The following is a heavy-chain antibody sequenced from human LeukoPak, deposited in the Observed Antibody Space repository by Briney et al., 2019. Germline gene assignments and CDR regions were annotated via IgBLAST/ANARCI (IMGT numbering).Heavy chain of an antibody. CDR3: AREQLWPFHDAFDI. J-gene: IGHJ3*02. CDR1: GDSVSSKSAA. Sequence: SQTLSLTCAISGDSVSSKSAAWNWIRQSPSRDLEWLGRTYYRSKGYNDYAVSMKRRITINPDTSKNQFSLQLNSVTPEDTAVYHCAREQLWPFHDAFDIWGQGTTVTVSS. D-gene: IGHD5-18*01. V-gene: IGHV6-1*01. CDR2: TYYRSKGYN.